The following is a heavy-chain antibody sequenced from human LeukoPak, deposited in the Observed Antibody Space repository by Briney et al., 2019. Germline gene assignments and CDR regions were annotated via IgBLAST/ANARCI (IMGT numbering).Heavy chain of an antibody. J-gene: IGHJ4*02. V-gene: IGHV3-21*01. CDR1: GFTFSSYS. D-gene: IGHD3-10*01. CDR3: ARVLSAAGFDFDY. CDR2: ISSSSSYI. Sequence: PGGSLRLSCAASGFTFSSYSMNWARQAPGKGLEWVSSISSSSSYIYYADSVKGRFTISRDNAKNSLYLQMNSLRAEDTAVYYCARVLSAAGFDFDYWGQGTLVTVSS.